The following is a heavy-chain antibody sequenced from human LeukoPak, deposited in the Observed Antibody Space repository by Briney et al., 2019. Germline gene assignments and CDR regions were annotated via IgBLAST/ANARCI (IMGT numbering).Heavy chain of an antibody. CDR2: INWNGGST. J-gene: IGHJ6*03. CDR3: ARSGRYYSTSNYYYYYMDV. CDR1: GLTFDDYG. Sequence: GGSLRLSCAASGLTFDDYGMSWVRQAPGKGLEWVSGINWNGGSTGYADSVKGRFTISRDNAKNSLYLQMNSLRAEDTALYYCARSGRYYSTSNYYYYYMDVWGKGTTVTVSS. V-gene: IGHV3-20*04. D-gene: IGHD4-11*01.